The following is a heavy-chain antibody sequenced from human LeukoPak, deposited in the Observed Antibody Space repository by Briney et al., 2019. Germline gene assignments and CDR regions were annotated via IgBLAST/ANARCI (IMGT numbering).Heavy chain of an antibody. J-gene: IGHJ4*02. V-gene: IGHV3-30*04. CDR2: ISYDGSNK. Sequence: GGSLRLSCAASGFTFSSYAMHWVRQAPGKGLEWVAVISYDGSNKYYADSVKGRFTISRDNSKNTLYLQMNSLRAEDTAVYYCTKTPDYDFWGVTATFDYWGQGTLVTVSS. CDR3: TKTPDYDFWGVTATFDY. CDR1: GFTFSSYA. D-gene: IGHD3-3*01.